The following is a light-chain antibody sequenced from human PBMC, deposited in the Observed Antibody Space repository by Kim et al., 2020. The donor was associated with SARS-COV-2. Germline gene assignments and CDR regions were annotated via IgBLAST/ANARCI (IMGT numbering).Light chain of an antibody. Sequence: ENVLTQSPVTLSLSPGDRAILSCRASQSVSDYLAWYQQKPGQAPRLLIYDASNRATGIPARFSGSGSGTDFTLTISSLEPEDFAVYYCQQRSNWPLTFGGGTKLEI. CDR2: DAS. CDR3: QQRSNWPLT. CDR1: QSVSDY. V-gene: IGKV3-11*01. J-gene: IGKJ4*01.